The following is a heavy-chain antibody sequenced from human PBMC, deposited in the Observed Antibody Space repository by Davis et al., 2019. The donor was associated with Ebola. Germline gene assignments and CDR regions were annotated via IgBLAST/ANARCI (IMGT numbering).Heavy chain of an antibody. J-gene: IGHJ6*02. D-gene: IGHD2-2*02. CDR3: ARERALGYCSSTSCYRDGMDV. V-gene: IGHV4-4*02. Sequence: MPSETLSLTCAVSGGSISSSNWWSWVRQPPGKGLEWIGEIYHSGSTNYNPSLKSRVTISVDKSKNQFSLKLSSVTAADTAVYYCARERALGYCSSTSCYRDGMDVWGQGTTVTVSS. CDR1: GGSISSSNW. CDR2: IYHSGST.